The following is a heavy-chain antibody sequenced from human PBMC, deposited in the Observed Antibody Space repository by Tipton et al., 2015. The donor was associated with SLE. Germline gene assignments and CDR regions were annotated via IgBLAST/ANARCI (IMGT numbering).Heavy chain of an antibody. Sequence: TLSLTCTVSGGSISSGDYYWSWIRQPPGKGLEWIGEINHSGSTNYNPSLKSRVTISVDTSKNQFSLKLSSVTAADTAVYYCARDPSMREAFDIWGQGTMVTVSS. J-gene: IGHJ3*02. CDR1: GGSISSGDYY. CDR3: ARDPSMREAFDI. CDR2: INHSGST. V-gene: IGHV4-39*07. D-gene: IGHD2/OR15-2a*01.